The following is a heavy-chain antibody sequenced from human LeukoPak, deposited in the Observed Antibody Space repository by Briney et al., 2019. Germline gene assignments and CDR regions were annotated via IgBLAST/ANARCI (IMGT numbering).Heavy chain of an antibody. CDR1: GFTFSSYS. V-gene: IGHV3-48*01. Sequence: PPGGSLRLSCAASGFTFSSYSMNWVRQAPGKGLEWVSYINNSSSIIYYVDSVQGRFSISRDNAKNSVYLQMNSLRADDRAVYYCARGAQEGFPEWIGDYWGQGIVVTVSS. CDR2: INNSSSII. CDR3: ARGAQEGFPEWIGDY. D-gene: IGHD1-14*01. J-gene: IGHJ4*02.